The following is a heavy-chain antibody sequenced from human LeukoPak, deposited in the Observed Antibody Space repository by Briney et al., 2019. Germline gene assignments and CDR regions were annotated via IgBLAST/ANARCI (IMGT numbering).Heavy chain of an antibody. CDR2: ISGSGGST. V-gene: IGHV3-23*01. D-gene: IGHD3-3*01. CDR1: GFTLSSYA. Sequence: GGSLRLSCAASGFTLSSYAMSWVRQAPGKGLEWVSAISGSGGSTYYADSVKGRFTISRDNSKNTLYLQMNSLRAEDTAVYYCAKDSRQKYYDFWSGRDYWGQGTLVTVSS. CDR3: AKDSRQKYYDFWSGRDY. J-gene: IGHJ4*02.